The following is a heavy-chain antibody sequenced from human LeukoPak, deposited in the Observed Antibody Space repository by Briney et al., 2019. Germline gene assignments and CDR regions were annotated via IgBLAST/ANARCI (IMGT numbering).Heavy chain of an antibody. CDR1: GFTFSSYG. D-gene: IGHD6-19*01. J-gene: IGHJ4*02. CDR3: ARVDVSSGFGFDY. Sequence: PGGSLRLSCAASGFTFSSYGMHWVRQAPGKGLEWVAVIWYDGSNKYYADSVKGRFTISRDNSKNTLYLQMNSLRAEDTAVYYCARVDVSSGFGFDYWGQGTLVTVSS. V-gene: IGHV3-33*01. CDR2: IWYDGSNK.